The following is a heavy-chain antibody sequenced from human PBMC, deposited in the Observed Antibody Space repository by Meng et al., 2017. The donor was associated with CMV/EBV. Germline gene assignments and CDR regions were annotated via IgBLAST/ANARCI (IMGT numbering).Heavy chain of an antibody. V-gene: IGHV3-48*03. D-gene: IGHD5-24*01. J-gene: IGHJ3*02. CDR2: ISSSGSTI. Sequence: GESLKISCAASGFTLSSYEMNWVRQAPGKGLEWVSYISSSGSTIYYADSVKGRFTISRDNAKNSLYLQMDSLRAEDTAVYYCARGRGRLQPAVAFDIWGQGTMVTVSS. CDR1: GFTLSSYE. CDR3: ARGRGRLQPAVAFDI.